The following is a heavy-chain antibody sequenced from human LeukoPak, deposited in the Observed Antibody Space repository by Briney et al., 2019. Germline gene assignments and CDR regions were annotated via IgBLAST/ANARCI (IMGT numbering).Heavy chain of an antibody. CDR3: ARDPSNTSGWYIYFDY. V-gene: IGHV1-18*01. Sequence: ASVKVSCKASGFTFNNYGISWARQAPGQGLEWMGWISAYNGDTHYAQKFQGRVTLTTDTSTRTAYMELRSPRSDDTAMYYCARDPSNTSGWYIYFDYWGQGTLVTVSP. CDR2: ISAYNGDT. J-gene: IGHJ4*02. D-gene: IGHD6-19*01. CDR1: GFTFNNYG.